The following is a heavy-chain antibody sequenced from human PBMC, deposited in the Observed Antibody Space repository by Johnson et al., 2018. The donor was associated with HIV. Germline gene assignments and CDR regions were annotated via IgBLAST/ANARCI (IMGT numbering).Heavy chain of an antibody. CDR2: IRYDGSNK. CDR3: VSVAGLFAPFDI. J-gene: IGHJ3*02. V-gene: IGHV3-30*02. Sequence: VQLVESGGGVVQPGRSLRISCAASGFTFSSYGMHWVRQAPGKGLEWVAFIRYDGSNKYYADSVKGRFTISRDNSKNTLYLQMNSLRAEDTAVYYVVSVAGLFAPFDIWGQGTMVTVSS. D-gene: IGHD6-19*01. CDR1: GFTFSSYG.